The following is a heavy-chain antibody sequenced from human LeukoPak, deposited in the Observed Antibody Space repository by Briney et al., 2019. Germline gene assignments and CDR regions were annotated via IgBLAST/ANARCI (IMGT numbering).Heavy chain of an antibody. V-gene: IGHV3-23*01. CDR2: ISGSGGST. J-gene: IGHJ6*02. Sequence: GGSLRLSCAASGFTFSTYAMSWVRLAPGNGLERVSGISGSGGSTYYADSVKGRFTSSRDNSNNTLYVQMNSLRVEDTAVYYCAKSGGLSGSGRLAMDVWGQGATVTVSS. CDR1: GFTFSTYA. D-gene: IGHD3-10*01. CDR3: AKSGGLSGSGRLAMDV.